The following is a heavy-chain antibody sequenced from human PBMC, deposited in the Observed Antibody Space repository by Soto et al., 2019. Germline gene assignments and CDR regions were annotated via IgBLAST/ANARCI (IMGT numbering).Heavy chain of an antibody. J-gene: IGHJ6*02. Sequence: PSETLSLTCAVSGGSISSSNWWSWVRQPPGKGLEWIGEIYHSGSTNYNPSLKSRVTISVDKSKNQFSLKLSSVTAADTAVYYCARDRGYDFWSGYPKAGMGVWGQGTTVTVSS. V-gene: IGHV4-4*02. D-gene: IGHD3-3*01. CDR3: ARDRGYDFWSGYPKAGMGV. CDR1: GGSISSSNW. CDR2: IYHSGST.